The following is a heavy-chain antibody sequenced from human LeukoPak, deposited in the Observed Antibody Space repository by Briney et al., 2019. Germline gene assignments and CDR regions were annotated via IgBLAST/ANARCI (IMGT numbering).Heavy chain of an antibody. V-gene: IGHV3-23*01. CDR1: GFTFSSYA. CDR3: AKDQYIYGSSPFDY. D-gene: IGHD3-10*01. CDR2: FSGGAGRT. J-gene: IGHJ4*02. Sequence: PGGSLRLSCAASGFTFSSYAMSWVRQAPGKRLEWVSSFSGGAGRTYYADSVKGRFTISRDNSQNTVYLQMSSLRAGDTAVYYCAKDQYIYGSSPFDYWGPGTLVTVSS.